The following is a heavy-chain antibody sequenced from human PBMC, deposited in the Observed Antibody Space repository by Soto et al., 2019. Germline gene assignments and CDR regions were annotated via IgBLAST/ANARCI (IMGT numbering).Heavy chain of an antibody. Sequence: GESLKISCKGSGYSFTSYWIGWVRQMPGKGLEWMGIIYPGDSDTRYSPSFQGQVTISADKSIRTAYLQWSSLKASDTAMYYCARALQLAPNCSSTSCYSIAPPKNYYGMDVWGQGTTVTVSS. J-gene: IGHJ6*02. CDR3: ARALQLAPNCSSTSCYSIAPPKNYYGMDV. CDR1: GYSFTSYW. CDR2: IYPGDSDT. D-gene: IGHD2-2*01. V-gene: IGHV5-51*01.